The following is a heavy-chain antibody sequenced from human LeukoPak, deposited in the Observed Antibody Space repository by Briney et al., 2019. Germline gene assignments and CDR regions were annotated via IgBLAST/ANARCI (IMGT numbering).Heavy chain of an antibody. CDR2: INTQGTYT. J-gene: IGHJ4*02. D-gene: IGHD2-15*01. Sequence: GGSLRLSCAVSGIIFSSYWMHLVRQAPGRGLLWVSRINTQGTYTNYADSVKGRFTISRDNAKNTLYLQMSSLRADDTAVYYCVIDLGDYDDFWGQGTLVSVSS. CDR1: GIIFSSYW. CDR3: VIDLGDYDDF. V-gene: IGHV3-74*01.